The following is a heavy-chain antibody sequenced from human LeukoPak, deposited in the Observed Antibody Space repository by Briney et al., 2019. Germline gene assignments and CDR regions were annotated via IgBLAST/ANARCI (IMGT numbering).Heavy chain of an antibody. J-gene: IGHJ5*02. CDR2: IIPIFGTA. V-gene: IGHV1-69*13. D-gene: IGHD6-19*01. Sequence: ASVKVSCKASGGTFSSYAISWVRQAPGQGLEWLGGIIPIFGTANYAQKFQGRVTITADESTSTAYMELSSLRSEDTAVYYCARDYHGSGWYNWFDPWGQGTLVTVSS. CDR3: ARDYHGSGWYNWFDP. CDR1: GGTFSSYA.